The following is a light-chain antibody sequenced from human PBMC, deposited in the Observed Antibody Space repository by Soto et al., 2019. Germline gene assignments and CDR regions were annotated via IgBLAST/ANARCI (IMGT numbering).Light chain of an antibody. CDR3: SSYTGSSTLHVV. J-gene: IGLJ2*01. Sequence: QSALTQPASVSGSPGQSITISCTATSSDVGGYNYVSWYQQHTGKAPKLMIYDVSNRPSGVSNRFSGSKSGNTASLTISGRQAEDEAYYYCSSYTGSSTLHVVFGGGTNLTVL. V-gene: IGLV2-14*01. CDR1: SSDVGGYNY. CDR2: DVS.